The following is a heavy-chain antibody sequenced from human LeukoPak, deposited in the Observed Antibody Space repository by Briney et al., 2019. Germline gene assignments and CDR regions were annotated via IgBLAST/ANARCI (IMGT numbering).Heavy chain of an antibody. CDR2: IWYDGSNK. J-gene: IGHJ3*02. V-gene: IGHV3-33*01. D-gene: IGHD4-11*01. CDR3: ARGDYSDYGGQADAFDI. Sequence: GGSLRLSCAASGFTFSSYGMHWVRQAPGKGLEWVAVIWYDGSNKYYADSVKGRFTISRDNSKNTLYLQMNSLRAEDTAVYYCARGDYSDYGGQADAFDIWGQGTMVTVSS. CDR1: GFTFSSYG.